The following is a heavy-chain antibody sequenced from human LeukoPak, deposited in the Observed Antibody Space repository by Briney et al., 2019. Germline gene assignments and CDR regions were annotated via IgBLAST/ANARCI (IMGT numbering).Heavy chain of an antibody. CDR1: GGTFSSYA. D-gene: IGHD2-15*01. V-gene: IGHV1-69*13. CDR2: IIPIFGTA. CDR3: ARESLCSGGSCLPGY. J-gene: IGHJ4*02. Sequence: SVKVSCKASGGTFSSYAISWVRQAPGQGLEWMGGIIPIFGTANYAQKFQGRVTITADESTSTAYMELSSLRSEDTAVYYCARESLCSGGSCLPGYWGQGTLVTVSS.